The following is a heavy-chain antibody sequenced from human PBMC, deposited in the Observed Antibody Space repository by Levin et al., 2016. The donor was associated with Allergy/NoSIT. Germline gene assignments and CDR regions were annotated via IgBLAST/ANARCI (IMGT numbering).Heavy chain of an antibody. J-gene: IGHJ6*02. D-gene: IGHD3-10*01. V-gene: IGHV3-23*01. Sequence: WIRQPPGKGLEWVSAISGSGGSTYYADSVKGRFTISRDNSKNTLYLQMNSLRAEDTAVYYCAKYHGSGSYPVYYYYYGMDVWGQGTTVTVSS. CDR2: ISGSGGST. CDR3: AKYHGSGSYPVYYYYYGMDV.